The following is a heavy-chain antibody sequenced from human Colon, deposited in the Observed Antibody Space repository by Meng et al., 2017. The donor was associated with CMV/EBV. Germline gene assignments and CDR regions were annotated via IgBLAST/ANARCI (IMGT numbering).Heavy chain of an antibody. CDR1: GFTYTTYW. V-gene: IGHV5-51*01. CDR3: ARLSHYYGSGSYYKDYYYGMDV. J-gene: IGHJ6*02. CDR2: IYPGDSDT. D-gene: IGHD3-10*01. Sequence: GGSLRLSCRGSGFTYTTYWIAWVRQMPGKGLEWMGIIYPGDSDTRYSPSFQGQVTISADKSISTAYLQWSSLKASDTAMYYCARLSHYYGSGSYYKDYYYGMDVWGQGTTVTVSS.